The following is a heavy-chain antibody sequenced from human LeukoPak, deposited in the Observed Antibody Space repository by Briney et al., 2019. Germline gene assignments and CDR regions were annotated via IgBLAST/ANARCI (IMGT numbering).Heavy chain of an antibody. Sequence: ASVKVSCKASGYTFTSYGISWVRQAPGQGLEWMGWISAYNGNTNYAQKLQGRVTMTTDTSTSTAYMELRSLRSDDTAVYYCARVHGRRGPPYGVFEGYMDVWGKGTTVTVSS. D-gene: IGHD3-10*01. CDR3: ARVHGRRGPPYGVFEGYMDV. V-gene: IGHV1-18*01. CDR2: ISAYNGNT. J-gene: IGHJ6*03. CDR1: GYTFTSYG.